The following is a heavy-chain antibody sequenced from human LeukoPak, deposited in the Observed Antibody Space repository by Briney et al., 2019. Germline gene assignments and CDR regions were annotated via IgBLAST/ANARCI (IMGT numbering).Heavy chain of an antibody. Sequence: SETLSLTCAVYGGSFSGYYWSWIRQPPGKGLEWIGEINHSGSTNYNPSLKSRLTISVDTSKNQFSLKLSSVTAADTAVYYCARGRDIVVVVAAAHPYYFDYWGQGTLVTVSS. CDR2: INHSGST. V-gene: IGHV4-34*01. CDR3: ARGRDIVVVVAAAHPYYFDY. J-gene: IGHJ4*02. D-gene: IGHD2-15*01. CDR1: GGSFSGYY.